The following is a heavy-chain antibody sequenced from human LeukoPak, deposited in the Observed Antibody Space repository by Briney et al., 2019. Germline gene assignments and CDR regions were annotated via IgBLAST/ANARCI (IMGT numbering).Heavy chain of an antibody. D-gene: IGHD1-26*01. CDR3: ARAIVGATGPYYYMDV. J-gene: IGHJ6*03. Sequence: KPSETLSLTCTVSGGSISSYYWSWIRQPPGKGLEWIGYIYYSGSTNYTPSLKSRAAISVDTSKNQFSLKLSSVTAADTAVYYCARAIVGATGPYYYMDVWGKGTTVTVSS. CDR2: IYYSGST. CDR1: GGSISSYY. V-gene: IGHV4-59*01.